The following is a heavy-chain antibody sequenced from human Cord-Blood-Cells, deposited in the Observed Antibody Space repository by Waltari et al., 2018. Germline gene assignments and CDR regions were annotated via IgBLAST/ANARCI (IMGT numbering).Heavy chain of an antibody. J-gene: IGHJ4*02. CDR2: INHSGST. CDR1: GGSFSGYY. Sequence: QVQLQQWGAGLLKPSETLSLTCAVYGGSFSGYYWSWIRQPPGKGLEWIGEINHSGSTNDNPSLKSRVTISVDTSKNQFSLKLSSVTAADTAVYYCARGNIDIVATKFDYWGQGTLVTVSS. V-gene: IGHV4-34*01. D-gene: IGHD5-12*01. CDR3: ARGNIDIVATKFDY.